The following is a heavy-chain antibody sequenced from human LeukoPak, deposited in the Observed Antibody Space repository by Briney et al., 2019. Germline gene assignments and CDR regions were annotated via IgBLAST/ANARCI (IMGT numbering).Heavy chain of an antibody. CDR3: AKFGDHMPDAFDI. Sequence: GGSLRLSCAASGFTFTANSMHWVRQAPGKGLEWVSRVSSGGDAFYADSVKGRFTISRDTSKNTVFLQMDSLRAEDTAVYYCAKFGDHMPDAFDIWGQGTMVTVAA. V-gene: IGHV3-53*01. J-gene: IGHJ3*02. CDR1: GFTFTANS. D-gene: IGHD4-17*01. CDR2: VSSGGDA.